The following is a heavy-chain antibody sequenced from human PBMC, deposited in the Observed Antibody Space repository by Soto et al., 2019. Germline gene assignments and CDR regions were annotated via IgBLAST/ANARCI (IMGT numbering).Heavy chain of an antibody. Sequence: VGSLRLSGAASGFTFSSYAMHWVRQAPGKGLEWVAVISYDGSNKYYADSVKGRFTISRDNSKNTLYLQMNSLRAEDTAVYYCARNYLTYSYGNRAAFDIWGQGTMVTVSS. J-gene: IGHJ3*02. CDR2: ISYDGSNK. V-gene: IGHV3-30-3*01. CDR1: GFTFSSYA. D-gene: IGHD5-18*01. CDR3: ARNYLTYSYGNRAAFDI.